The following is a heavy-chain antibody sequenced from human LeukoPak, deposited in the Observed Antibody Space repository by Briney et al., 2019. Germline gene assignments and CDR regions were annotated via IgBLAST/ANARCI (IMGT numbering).Heavy chain of an antibody. CDR1: GFTFSSYA. J-gene: IGHJ4*02. Sequence: GGSLRLSCAASGFTFSSYAMNWVWQAPGKGLEWVSSIHANDGNTYYAESVKGRFTISRDNSKDTLYLQVNSLRAEDTAAYYCARSFRPCSSTSCYFSFDFWGQGIQVAVSS. CDR3: ARSFRPCSSTSCYFSFDF. D-gene: IGHD2-2*01. CDR2: IHANDGNT. V-gene: IGHV3-23*01.